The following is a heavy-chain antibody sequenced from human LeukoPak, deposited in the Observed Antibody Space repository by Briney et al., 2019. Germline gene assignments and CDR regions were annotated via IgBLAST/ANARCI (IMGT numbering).Heavy chain of an antibody. J-gene: IGHJ3*02. Sequence: ASVKVSCKASGFTFTSSAMQWVRQARGQRLEWIGWIVVGSGNTNYAQKFQARVTITRDMSTSTAYMELSSLRSEDTAVYYCAAHDSSTWVDAFDIWGQGTMVTVSS. CDR3: AAHDSSTWVDAFDI. CDR2: IVVGSGNT. V-gene: IGHV1-58*02. D-gene: IGHD3-22*01. CDR1: GFTFTSSA.